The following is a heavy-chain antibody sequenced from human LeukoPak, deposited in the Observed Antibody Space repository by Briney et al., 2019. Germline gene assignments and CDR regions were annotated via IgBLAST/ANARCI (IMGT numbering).Heavy chain of an antibody. J-gene: IGHJ4*02. CDR1: GFTFSSYA. CDR2: ISGSGGST. D-gene: IGHD1-26*01. V-gene: IGHV3-23*01. CDR3: AKVIVGATYYFDY. Sequence: PGGSLRLSCAASGFTFSSYAMSWVRQAPGKGLEWVSAISGSGGSTYYADSVKGRFTISRDNSKNTLYLQMDSLRAEDTAVYYCAKVIVGATYYFDYWGQGTLVTVSS.